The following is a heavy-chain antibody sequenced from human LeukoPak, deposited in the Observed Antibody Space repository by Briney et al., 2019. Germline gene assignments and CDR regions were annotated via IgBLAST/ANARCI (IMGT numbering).Heavy chain of an antibody. CDR1: GGSFSGYY. CDR3: ARFTLRIKNYYYYGMDV. Sequence: SETLSLTCAVYGGSFSGYYWSWIRQPPGKGLEWIGEINHSGSTNCNPSLKSRVTISVDTSKNQFSLKLSSVTAADTAVYYCARFTLRIKNYYYYGMDVWGQGTTVTVSS. J-gene: IGHJ6*02. D-gene: IGHD3-10*01. CDR2: INHSGST. V-gene: IGHV4-34*01.